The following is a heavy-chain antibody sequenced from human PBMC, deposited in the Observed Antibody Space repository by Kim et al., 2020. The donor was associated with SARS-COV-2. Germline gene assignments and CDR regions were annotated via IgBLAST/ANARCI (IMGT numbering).Heavy chain of an antibody. CDR2: ISYDGSNK. CDR1: GFTFSSYA. V-gene: IGHV3-30*01. Sequence: GGSLRLSCAASGFTFSSYAMHWVRQAPGKGLEWVAVISYDGSNKYYADSVKGRFTISRDNSKNTLYLQMNSLRAEDTAVYYCARDLSPAVAGTPSRYYGMDVWGKGTTVTVSS. CDR3: ARDLSPAVAGTPSRYYGMDV. J-gene: IGHJ6*04. D-gene: IGHD6-19*01.